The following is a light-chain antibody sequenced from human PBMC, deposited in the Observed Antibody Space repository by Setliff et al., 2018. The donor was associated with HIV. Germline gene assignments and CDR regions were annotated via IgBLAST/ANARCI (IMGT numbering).Light chain of an antibody. Sequence: QSVLTQPASVSRSPGQSITISCTGISSEVGGYYSVSWYQQHPGKAPKLMIYDVINRPSGVSNRFSGSRSGNTASLTISGLQVEDEADYYCSSYTTSSTLYVFGPGTKVTVL. V-gene: IGLV2-14*03. CDR1: SSEVGGYYS. CDR2: DVI. J-gene: IGLJ1*01. CDR3: SSYTTSSTLYV.